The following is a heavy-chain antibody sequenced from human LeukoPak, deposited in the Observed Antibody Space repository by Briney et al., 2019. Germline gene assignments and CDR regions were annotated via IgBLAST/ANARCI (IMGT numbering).Heavy chain of an antibody. CDR3: ARMVNTVTYYYYMDV. Sequence: GASVKVSCKASGYTFTGYYMHWVRQAPGQGLEWMGWINPNSGGTNYAQKFQGRVTMTRDTSISTAYMELSRLRSDDTAVYYCARMVNTVTYYYYMDVWGKGTTVTVSS. V-gene: IGHV1-2*02. D-gene: IGHD4-11*01. CDR1: GYTFTGYY. J-gene: IGHJ6*03. CDR2: INPNSGGT.